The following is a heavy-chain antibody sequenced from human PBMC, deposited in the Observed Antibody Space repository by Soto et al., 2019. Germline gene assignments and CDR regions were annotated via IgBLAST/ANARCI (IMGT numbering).Heavy chain of an antibody. Sequence: ESLKISCKGSGYSFTSYWISWVRQMPGKGLEWMGRIDPSDSYTNYSPSFQGHVTISADKSISTAYLQWSSPKASDTAMYYCARPRLLRYFDWSPGFDPWGQGTLVTVSS. V-gene: IGHV5-10-1*01. CDR2: IDPSDSYT. CDR3: ARPRLLRYFDWSPGFDP. J-gene: IGHJ5*02. CDR1: GYSFTSYW. D-gene: IGHD3-9*01.